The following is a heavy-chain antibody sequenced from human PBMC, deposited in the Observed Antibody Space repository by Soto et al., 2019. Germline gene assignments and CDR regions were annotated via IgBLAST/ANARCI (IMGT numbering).Heavy chain of an antibody. CDR3: TRDPTTSIVTDY. V-gene: IGHV3-66*01. CDR1: GITVITNY. CDR2: IYSDGST. Sequence: EVQLVESGGGLVQPGGSLRLSCAASGITVITNYFSWVRQAPGQGLEWVSGIYSDGSTHYADSVKGRFTISRDNSKNTPSRQMNTLRAEDTGVYYCTRDPTTSIVTDYWGQGTLVTVSS. D-gene: IGHD2-21*01. J-gene: IGHJ4*02.